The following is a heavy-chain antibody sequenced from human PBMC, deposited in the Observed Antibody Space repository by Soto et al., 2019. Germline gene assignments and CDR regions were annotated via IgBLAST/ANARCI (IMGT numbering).Heavy chain of an antibody. CDR2: ISSSSSYI. D-gene: IGHD1-26*01. V-gene: IGHV3-21*01. J-gene: IGHJ4*02. Sequence: GGSLRLSCAASGFTFSSYSMNWVRQAPGKGLEWVSSISSSSSYIYYADSVKGRFTISRDNAKNSLYLQLDSLRVEDTAMYYCTRGPRPSSSGTGAYWGPGTQVTVSS. CDR3: TRGPRPSSSGTGAY. CDR1: GFTFSSYS.